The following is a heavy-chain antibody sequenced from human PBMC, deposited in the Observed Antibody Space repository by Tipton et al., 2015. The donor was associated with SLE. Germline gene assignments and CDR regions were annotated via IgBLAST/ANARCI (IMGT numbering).Heavy chain of an antibody. D-gene: IGHD6-19*01. CDR3: TTDKGKAGYSSKGASY. CDR1: GFTFDDYA. Sequence: SLRLSCAASGFTFDDYAMHWVRQAPGKGLEWVGRIKSKTDGGTTDYAAPVKGRFTISRDDSKNTLYLQMNSLKTEDTAVYYCTTDKGKAGYSSKGASYWGQGTLVTVSS. J-gene: IGHJ4*02. CDR2: IKSKTDGGTT. V-gene: IGHV3-15*01.